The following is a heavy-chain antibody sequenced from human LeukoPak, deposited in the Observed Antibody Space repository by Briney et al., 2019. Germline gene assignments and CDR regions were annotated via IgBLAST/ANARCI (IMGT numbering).Heavy chain of an antibody. CDR1: GFAFSSYG. Sequence: GGSLRLSCAASGFAFSSYGMSWVRQAPGKGLEWVSFITTSGATTSYADSVKGRFTISRDNPRNTLYMQMNSLRDEDTALYYCAIMHGYYDGSGYWVQWGQGTLVTVSS. J-gene: IGHJ4*02. CDR2: ITTSGATT. D-gene: IGHD3-22*01. V-gene: IGHV3-23*01. CDR3: AIMHGYYDGSGYWVQ.